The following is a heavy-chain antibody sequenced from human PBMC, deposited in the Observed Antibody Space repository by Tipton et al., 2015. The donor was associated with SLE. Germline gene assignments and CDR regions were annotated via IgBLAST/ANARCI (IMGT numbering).Heavy chain of an antibody. CDR3: ASGLAPRFDY. J-gene: IGHJ4*02. V-gene: IGHV4-61*02. CDR1: GGSISSGSYY. D-gene: IGHD3/OR15-3a*01. CDR2: IYTSGST. Sequence: TLSLTCTVSGGSISSGSYYWSWIRQPAGKGLEWIGRIYTSGSTNYNPSLKSRVTISVDTSKNQFSLKLSSATAADTAVYYCASGLAPRFDYWGQGTLVTVSS.